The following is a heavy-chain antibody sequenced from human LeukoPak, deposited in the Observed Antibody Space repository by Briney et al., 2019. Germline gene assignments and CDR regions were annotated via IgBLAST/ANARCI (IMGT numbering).Heavy chain of an antibody. CDR1: GGSISSSSYY. V-gene: IGHV4-39*01. CDR2: IYYSGST. Sequence: SETLSLTCTVSGGSISSSSYYWGWIRQPPGKGLEWIGSIYYSGSTYYNPSLKSRVTISVDTSKNQFSPKLSSVTPADTAVYYCAWRVDYDSSGYYLDYWGQGTLVTVSS. D-gene: IGHD3-22*01. CDR3: AWRVDYDSSGYYLDY. J-gene: IGHJ4*02.